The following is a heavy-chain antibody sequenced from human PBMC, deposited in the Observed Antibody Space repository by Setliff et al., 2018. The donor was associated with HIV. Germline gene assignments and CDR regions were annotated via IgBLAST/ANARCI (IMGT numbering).Heavy chain of an antibody. J-gene: IGHJ6*03. CDR1: GGSCSDFY. Sequence: PSETLSLTCVVYGGSCSDFYWVWVRQPPSKGLEWIGEITHRGSTTYNPTLQSRVAISVDTSRRQFTLKLGSVTAADTAVYYCARGQHVFPAPHYMDVWDKGTTVTVSS. D-gene: IGHD2-2*01. V-gene: IGHV4-34*01. CDR3: ARGQHVFPAPHYMDV. CDR2: ITHRGST.